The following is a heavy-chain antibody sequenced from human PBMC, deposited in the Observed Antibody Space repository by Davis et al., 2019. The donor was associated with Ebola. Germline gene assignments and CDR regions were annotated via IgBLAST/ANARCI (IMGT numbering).Heavy chain of an antibody. CDR1: GGSISSYY. CDR2: IYYSGST. CDR3: ARGSGYDFWTVDY. Sequence: SETLSLTCTVSGGSISSYYWSWIRQPPGKGLEWIGYIYYSGSTNYSPSLKSRVTISVDTSKNQFSLKLSSVTAADTAVYYCARGSGYDFWTVDYWGQGTLVTVSS. D-gene: IGHD3-3*01. J-gene: IGHJ4*02. V-gene: IGHV4-59*01.